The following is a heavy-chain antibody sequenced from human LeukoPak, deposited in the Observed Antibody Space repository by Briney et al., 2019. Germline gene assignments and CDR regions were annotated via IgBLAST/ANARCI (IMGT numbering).Heavy chain of an antibody. Sequence: GGSLRLSCAASGFTFSDCYMSWIRQAPGKGLEWVSYISSSSSYTNYADSVKGRFTISRDNAKNSLYLQMNSLRAEDTAVYYCARDHGGSGYYLDYWGQGTLVTVSS. J-gene: IGHJ4*02. CDR1: GFTFSDCY. CDR2: ISSSSSYT. CDR3: ARDHGGSGYYLDY. D-gene: IGHD3-10*01. V-gene: IGHV3-11*06.